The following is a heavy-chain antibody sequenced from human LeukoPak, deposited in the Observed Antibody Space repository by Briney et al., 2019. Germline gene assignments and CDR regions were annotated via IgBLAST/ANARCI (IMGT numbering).Heavy chain of an antibody. J-gene: IGHJ6*04. D-gene: IGHD3-10*01. Sequence: SETLSLTCAVYGGSFSGYYWSWIRQPPGKGLEWIGEINHSGSTNYNPSLKSRVTISVDTSKNQFSLKLSSVTAADTAVYYCARGRITMVRGVRKLYGMDVWSKGTTVTVSS. CDR2: INHSGST. CDR1: GGSFSGYY. V-gene: IGHV4-34*01. CDR3: ARGRITMVRGVRKLYGMDV.